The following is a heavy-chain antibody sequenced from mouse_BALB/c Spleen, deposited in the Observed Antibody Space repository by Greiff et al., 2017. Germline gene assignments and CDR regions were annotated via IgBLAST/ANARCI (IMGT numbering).Heavy chain of an antibody. J-gene: IGHJ4*01. CDR3: ARGGYYDYDDAMDY. Sequence: EVHLVESGPGLVKPSQSLSLTCSVTGYSITSGYYWNWIRQFPGNKLEWMGYISYDGSNNYNPSLKNRISITRDTSKDQFFLKLNSVTTEDTATYYGARGGYYDYDDAMDYWGQGTSVTVSS. CDR1: GYSITSGYY. CDR2: ISYDGSN. V-gene: IGHV3-6*02. D-gene: IGHD2-4*01.